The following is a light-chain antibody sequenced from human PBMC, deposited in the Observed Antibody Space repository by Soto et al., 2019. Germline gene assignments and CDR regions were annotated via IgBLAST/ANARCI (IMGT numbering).Light chain of an antibody. Sequence: QSALTQPPSASGSPGQSVTISCTGTSSDVGSYNYVSWYQQHPGKAPKLMIYEVSKRPSGVPDRFSGSKSGNTVSLTVSGLQAEDEADYYCSSYAGSNNWNFGTGTKLTVL. CDR1: SSDVGSYNY. J-gene: IGLJ1*01. V-gene: IGLV2-8*01. CDR3: SSYAGSNNWN. CDR2: EVS.